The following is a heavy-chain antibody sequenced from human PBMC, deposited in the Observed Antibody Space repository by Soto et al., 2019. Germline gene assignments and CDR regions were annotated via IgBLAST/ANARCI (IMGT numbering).Heavy chain of an antibody. V-gene: IGHV3-7*01. Sequence: EVQLVESGRGLVQPGGSLRLSCAASGFTFSSYWMSWVRQAPGKGLEWVANIKQDGSEKYYVDSVKGRFTISRDNAKNSLYLQMNSLRAEDTAVYYCARPIVVVPAAIHDMDVWGKGTTVTVSS. J-gene: IGHJ6*03. D-gene: IGHD2-2*01. CDR3: ARPIVVVPAAIHDMDV. CDR1: GFTFSSYW. CDR2: IKQDGSEK.